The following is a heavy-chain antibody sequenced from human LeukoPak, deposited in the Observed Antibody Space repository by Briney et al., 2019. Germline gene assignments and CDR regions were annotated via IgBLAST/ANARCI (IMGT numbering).Heavy chain of an antibody. CDR2: INPNSGGT. D-gene: IGHD4-17*01. CDR3: ARDLAYGDPPSGFDP. V-gene: IGHV1-2*02. CDR1: GYTFTAYY. J-gene: IGHJ5*02. Sequence: ASVKLSCKASGYTFTAYYMHWVRQAPGQGLEWMGWINPNSGGTNYAQKFQGRVTMTRDTSISTAYMELSRLRSDDTAVYFCARDLAYGDPPSGFDPWGQGTLVTVSS.